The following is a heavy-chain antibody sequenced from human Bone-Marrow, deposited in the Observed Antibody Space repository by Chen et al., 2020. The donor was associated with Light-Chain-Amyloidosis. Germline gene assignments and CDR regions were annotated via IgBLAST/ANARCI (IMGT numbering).Heavy chain of an antibody. Sequence: QVQLQESGPGLVKPSQTLSLTCTVSGGSISSGGYYWSWIRQHPGKGLEWLGYIYYSGSTYYNPSLKSRVTISVDTSKSHFSLKLSSVTAADTAVYYCAGGRDYYDSSGYSYYFDYWGQGTLVTVSS. J-gene: IGHJ4*02. CDR1: GGSISSGGYY. D-gene: IGHD3-22*01. CDR2: IYYSGST. V-gene: IGHV4-31*03. CDR3: AGGRDYYDSSGYSYYFDY.